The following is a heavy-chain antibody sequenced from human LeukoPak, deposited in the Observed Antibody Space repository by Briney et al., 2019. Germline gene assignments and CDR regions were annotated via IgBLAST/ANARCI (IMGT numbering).Heavy chain of an antibody. V-gene: IGHV3-53*01. CDR2: IYSGGAI. J-gene: IGHJ4*02. D-gene: IGHD1-14*01. Sequence: GGSLRLSCAASGFTFNNYAMTWVRQAPGKGLEWVSLIYSGGAIRYADSVKGRFTISRDSSKNTLFLQMNDLTVEDTARYYCARRPGNWGQGILVTVSS. CDR3: ARRPGN. CDR1: GFTFNNYA.